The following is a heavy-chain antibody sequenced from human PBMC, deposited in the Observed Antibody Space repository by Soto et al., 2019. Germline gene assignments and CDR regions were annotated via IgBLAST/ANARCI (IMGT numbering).Heavy chain of an antibody. Sequence: LRLSCAASGFTFSIYAMTWVRQAPGKGLEWVSTTGGSGRTTYYADSVKGRFTVSRDNSKNTLDLQMSSLRAEDTAVYYCATVHNTSRSFDYWGQGTLVTVSS. CDR3: ATVHNTSRSFDY. D-gene: IGHD1-20*01. CDR1: GFTFSIYA. CDR2: TGGSGRTT. J-gene: IGHJ4*02. V-gene: IGHV3-23*01.